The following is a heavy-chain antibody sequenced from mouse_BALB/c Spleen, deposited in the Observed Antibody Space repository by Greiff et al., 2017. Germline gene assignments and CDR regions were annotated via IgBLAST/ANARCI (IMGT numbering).Heavy chain of an antibody. Sequence: EVQLQQSGAELVKPGASVKLSCTASGFNIKDTYMHWVKQRPEQGLEWIGRIDPANGNTKYDPKFQGKATITADTSSNTAYLQLSSLTSEDTAVYDCARPYDYDEVFAYWGQGTLVTVSA. CDR2: IDPANGNT. CDR3: ARPYDYDEVFAY. V-gene: IGHV14-3*02. CDR1: GFNIKDTY. J-gene: IGHJ3*01. D-gene: IGHD2-4*01.